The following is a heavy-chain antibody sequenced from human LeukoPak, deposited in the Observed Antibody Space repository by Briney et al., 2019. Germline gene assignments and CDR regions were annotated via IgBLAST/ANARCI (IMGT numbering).Heavy chain of an antibody. Sequence: GGSLRLSCAASGFTFSSYWMHWVRQAPGKGLVWVSRINSDGSSTSYADSVKGRFTISRDNAKNSLSLHMNSLRAEDTAVYYCAKIGSYYGTDAFDIWGRGTVVTVSS. CDR3: AKIGSYYGTDAFDI. V-gene: IGHV3-74*01. CDR1: GFTFSSYW. CDR2: INSDGSST. J-gene: IGHJ3*02. D-gene: IGHD3-10*01.